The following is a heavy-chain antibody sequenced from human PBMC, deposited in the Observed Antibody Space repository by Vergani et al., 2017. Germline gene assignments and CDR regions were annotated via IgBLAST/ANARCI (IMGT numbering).Heavy chain of an antibody. CDR2: IYAVDSDV. D-gene: IGHD3-3*01. CDR1: GYSFTNYW. Sequence: EVQLVQPGPEVKKPGESLKISCQGSGYSFTNYWIAWLRQRPGKGLEWMGIIYAVDSDVSYRPSFQGQVTMSVDKSLSTAYLQWSSLKASDTATYYCAKTHDFSSLYSSYNWFDPWGQGTQVTVSS. J-gene: IGHJ5*02. CDR3: AKTHDFSSLYSSYNWFDP. V-gene: IGHV5-51*03.